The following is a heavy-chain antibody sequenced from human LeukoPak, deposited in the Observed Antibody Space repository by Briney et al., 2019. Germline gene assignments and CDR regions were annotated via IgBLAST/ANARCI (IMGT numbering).Heavy chain of an antibody. CDR2: FDPEDGET. Sequence: ASVKVSCKVSGYTLTELSMHWVRPAPGKGLEWMGGFDPEDGETIYAQKFQGRATMTEDTSTDTAYMELSSLRSEDTAVYYCATVPITMIVVVRSNDAFDIWGQGTMVTVSS. CDR3: ATVPITMIVVVRSNDAFDI. D-gene: IGHD3-22*01. V-gene: IGHV1-24*01. CDR1: GYTLTELS. J-gene: IGHJ3*02.